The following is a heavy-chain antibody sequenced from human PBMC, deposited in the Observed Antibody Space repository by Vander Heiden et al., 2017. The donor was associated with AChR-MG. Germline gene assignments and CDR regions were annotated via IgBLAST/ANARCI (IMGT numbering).Heavy chain of an antibody. CDR3: AWELTGNYYFDF. J-gene: IGHJ4*02. CDR2: INPSLDST. D-gene: IGHD7-27*01. Sequence: QVQLVQSGAEVKKPGASLKVSCKTSGFTFTNYHMHWVRQAPGQGLEWVGTINPSLDSTLYAQKFQGRVRMTRDTATNTVYMAITRLRPEETAVYFWAWELTGNYYFDFWGQVSLVPVSS. CDR1: GFTFTNYH. V-gene: IGHV1-46*01.